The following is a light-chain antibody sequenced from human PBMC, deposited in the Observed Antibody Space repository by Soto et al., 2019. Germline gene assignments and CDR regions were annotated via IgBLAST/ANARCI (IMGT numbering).Light chain of an antibody. CDR2: AAS. Sequence: DIQMTQSPSSVSASVGDRVTITCWASQGLSTGLAWYQQKPGKAPKLLIYAASSLQSGLPSRFSGSGSGTDFTLTISRLQPEDSATYYCQQANSFATFGQGTRLEIK. CDR3: QQANSFAT. J-gene: IGKJ5*01. CDR1: QGLSTG. V-gene: IGKV1-12*01.